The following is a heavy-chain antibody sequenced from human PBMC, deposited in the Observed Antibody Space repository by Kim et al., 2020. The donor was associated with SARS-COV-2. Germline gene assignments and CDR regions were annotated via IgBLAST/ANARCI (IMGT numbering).Heavy chain of an antibody. CDR2: IYYSGST. Sequence: SETLSLTCTVSSGSISSGDHYWTWIRQHPGKGLEWIGYIYYSGSTFYNPSLKSRISISVDRSKNHFSLKLSSLTAADTAVYYCARGKGDSSTPYYYYYG. J-gene: IGHJ6*01. D-gene: IGHD6-13*01. CDR1: SGSISSGDHY. CDR3: ARGKGDSSTPYYYYYG. V-gene: IGHV4-31*03.